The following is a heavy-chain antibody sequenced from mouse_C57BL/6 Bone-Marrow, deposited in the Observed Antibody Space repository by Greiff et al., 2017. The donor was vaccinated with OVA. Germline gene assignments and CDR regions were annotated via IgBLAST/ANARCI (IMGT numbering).Heavy chain of an antibody. CDR2: IYPGDGDT. CDR1: GYAFSSSW. J-gene: IGHJ2*01. CDR3: ARHEDCYYASSFDY. V-gene: IGHV1-82*01. Sequence: VKLVESGPELVKPGASVKISCKASGYAFSSSWMNWVKQRPGKGLEWIGRIYPGDGDTNYNGKFKGKATLTADKSSSSAFMPISSLTSEDSAVYVYARHEDCYYASSFDYWGQGTTLTVSS. D-gene: IGHD2-3*01.